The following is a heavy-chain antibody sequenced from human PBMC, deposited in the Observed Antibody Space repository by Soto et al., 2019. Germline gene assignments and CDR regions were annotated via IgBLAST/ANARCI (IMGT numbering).Heavy chain of an antibody. CDR3: ARQSVTMARGVTNPNDAFDI. Sequence: SETLSLTCAVYGGSFSVYYWSWIRQPPGKGLEWIGEINHSGSTNYNPSLKSRVTISVDTSKNQFSLKLSSVTAADTAVYYCARQSVTMARGVTNPNDAFDIWGQGTMVTVSS. V-gene: IGHV4-34*01. D-gene: IGHD3-10*01. CDR1: GGSFSVYY. J-gene: IGHJ3*02. CDR2: INHSGST.